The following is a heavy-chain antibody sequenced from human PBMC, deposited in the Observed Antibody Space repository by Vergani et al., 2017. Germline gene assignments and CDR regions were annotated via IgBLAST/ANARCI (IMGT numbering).Heavy chain of an antibody. CDR1: GFTFSSYW. J-gene: IGHJ6*02. D-gene: IGHD3-22*01. Sequence: EVQLVESGGGLVQPGGSLRLSCAASGFTFSSYWMSWVRQAPGKGLEWVANIKQDGSEKYYVDSVKGRFTISRDNAKNSLYLQMNSLRAEDTAVYYCAKASRSVVMWYYGMDVWGQGTTVTVSS. CDR3: AKASRSVVMWYYGMDV. CDR2: IKQDGSEK. V-gene: IGHV3-7*01.